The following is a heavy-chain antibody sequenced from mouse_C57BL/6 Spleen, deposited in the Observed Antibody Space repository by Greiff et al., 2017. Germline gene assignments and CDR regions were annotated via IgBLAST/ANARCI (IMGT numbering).Heavy chain of an antibody. D-gene: IGHD6-1*01. CDR2: IHPNSGRT. V-gene: IGHV1-64*01. Sequence: QVQLQQPGAELVKPGASVKLSCKASGYTFTSYWMHWVKQRPGQGLEWIGMIHPNSGRTNYNEKFKSKATLTVDKSSSTAYMQLSILTSEDSAVYYCAQTSPYYAMDYWGQGPSVTVSS. J-gene: IGHJ4*01. CDR1: GYTFTSYW. CDR3: AQTSPYYAMDY.